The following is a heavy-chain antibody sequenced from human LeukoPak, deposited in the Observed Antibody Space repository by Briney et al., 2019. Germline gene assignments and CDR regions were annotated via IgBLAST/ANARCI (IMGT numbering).Heavy chain of an antibody. CDR3: ARSCISTTCPFDF. J-gene: IGHJ2*01. V-gene: IGHV3-74*01. CDR1: GFSFSGFW. CDR2: IDIDGRGT. Sequence: GGSLRLSCAASGFSFSGFWMHWVRQAPGTGLLWASHIDIDGRGTTYVESVKGRFTISRDNAKNTLYLQMNSLRAEDTAVYYCARSCISTTCPFDFWGRGTLVTVSS. D-gene: IGHD2-2*01.